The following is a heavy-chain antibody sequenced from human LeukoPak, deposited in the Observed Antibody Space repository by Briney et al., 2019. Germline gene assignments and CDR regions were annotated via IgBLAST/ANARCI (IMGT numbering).Heavy chain of an antibody. D-gene: IGHD7-27*01. Sequence: GGSLRLSCAASGFTFGDSYMTWIRQAPGKGLEWVAFIDKSGGTTYYADSVKGRFTISRDNAKSSLYLEMNSLRAEDTAVYYCGRGHWGLDYWGQGTLVTVSS. J-gene: IGHJ4*02. CDR3: GRGHWGLDY. V-gene: IGHV3-11*04. CDR2: IDKSGGTT. CDR1: GFTFGDSY.